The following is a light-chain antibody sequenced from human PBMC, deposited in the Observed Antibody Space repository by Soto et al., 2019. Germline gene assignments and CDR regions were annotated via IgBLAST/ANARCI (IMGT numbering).Light chain of an antibody. CDR1: QSVSTNN. Sequence: IVLTQSPGTLSSSPGERATLSCRASQSVSTNNLAWYQQKPGQAPRLLIYGASSRATGIPDRFSGSGSGTDFTLTISRLEPEDFAVYYCQQYGSSPRTFGQGTKVDIK. CDR2: GAS. J-gene: IGKJ1*01. V-gene: IGKV3-20*01. CDR3: QQYGSSPRT.